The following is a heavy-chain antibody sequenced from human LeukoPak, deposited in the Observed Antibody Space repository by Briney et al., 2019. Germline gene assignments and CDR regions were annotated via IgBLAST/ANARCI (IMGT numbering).Heavy chain of an antibody. CDR3: TRDQTPYY. J-gene: IGHJ4*02. CDR1: GFTFNDYY. Sequence: GGSLRLSCAASGFTFNDYYMSWVRQAPGKGLEWVGFIRSNLYGGTPEYAASVKGRFTISRDDSNSIAYLEMDSLKTDDTAVYYCTRDQTPYYWGQGTLVTVSS. CDR2: IRSNLYGGTP. V-gene: IGHV3-49*04.